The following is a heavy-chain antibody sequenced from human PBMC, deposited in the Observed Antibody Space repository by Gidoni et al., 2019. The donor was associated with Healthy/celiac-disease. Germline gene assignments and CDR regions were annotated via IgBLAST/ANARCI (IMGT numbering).Heavy chain of an antibody. V-gene: IGHV4-59*01. D-gene: IGHD5-18*01. Sequence: QVQLQESGPGLVKPSETLSLTCTVSGGSISSYYWSWIRQPPGKGLEWIGYIYYSGSTNYNPSLKSRVTISVDTSKNQFSLKLSSVTAADTAVYYCARESPWGDTAMVPDYWGQGTLVTVSS. CDR1: GGSISSYY. CDR2: IYYSGST. CDR3: ARESPWGDTAMVPDY. J-gene: IGHJ4*02.